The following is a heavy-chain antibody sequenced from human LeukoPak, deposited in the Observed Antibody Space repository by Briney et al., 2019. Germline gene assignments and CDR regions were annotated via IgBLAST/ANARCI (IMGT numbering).Heavy chain of an antibody. CDR3: ARQYFTSGKYYYAMDV. D-gene: IGHD2/OR15-2a*01. V-gene: IGHV4-59*10. CDR2: IYTSGST. Sequence: SETLSLTCAVYGGSFSGYYWSWIRQPPGKGLEWIGRIYTSGSTTYSPSLKSRVTMSVDTSKNQFSLQLSSVTAADTAVYYCARQYFTSGKYYYAMDVWGQGTTVTVSS. CDR1: GGSFSGYY. J-gene: IGHJ6*02.